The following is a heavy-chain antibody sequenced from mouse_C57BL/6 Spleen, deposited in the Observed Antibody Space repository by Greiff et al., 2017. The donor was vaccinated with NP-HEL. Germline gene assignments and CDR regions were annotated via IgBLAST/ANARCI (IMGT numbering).Heavy chain of an antibody. CDR2: SYPRSGNT. CDR1: GYTFTSYG. J-gene: IGHJ2*01. D-gene: IGHD1-1*01. Sequence: VQLQQSGAELARPGASVKLSCKASGYTFTSYGISWVKQRTGQGLEWIGESYPRSGNTYYNEQFKGKATLTADKSSRTAYMELRSLTSEDSAVYFVAREGITTVVPFDYWGQGTTLTVSS. V-gene: IGHV1-81*01. CDR3: AREGITTVVPFDY.